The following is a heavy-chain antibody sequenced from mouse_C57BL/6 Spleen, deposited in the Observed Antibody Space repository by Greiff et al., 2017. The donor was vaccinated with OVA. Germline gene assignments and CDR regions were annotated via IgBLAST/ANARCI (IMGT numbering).Heavy chain of an antibody. D-gene: IGHD1-1*01. J-gene: IGHJ2*01. Sequence: VQLQQSGPELVKPGASVKMSCKASGYTFTDYYMNWVKQKPGKGLEWIGEIYPGSGNTYYNEKFKGKATLTADTPSSTAYMQLSSLTSEDSAVYVCARRGYYYGSSFDYWGHGTTLTVSS. CDR3: RRGYYYGSSFDY. V-gene: IGHV1-83*01. CDR1: YTFTDYYM. CDR2: YPGSGNTY.